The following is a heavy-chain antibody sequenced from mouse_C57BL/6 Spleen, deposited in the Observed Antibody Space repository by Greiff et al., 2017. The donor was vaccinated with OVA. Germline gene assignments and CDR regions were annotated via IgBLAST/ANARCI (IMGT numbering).Heavy chain of an antibody. J-gene: IGHJ2*01. CDR2: IDPSDSYT. CDR1: GYTFTSYW. D-gene: IGHD2-12*01. CDR3: ARGAYDRVDY. Sequence: VQLQQPGAELVMPGASVKLSCKASGYTFTSYWMHWVQQWPGQGLEWIGEIDPSDSYTTYNKKLTSKSTLTVDKSSSTAYMQLSSLTAEDSAVYYCARGAYDRVDYWGQGTTLTVSS. V-gene: IGHV1-69*01.